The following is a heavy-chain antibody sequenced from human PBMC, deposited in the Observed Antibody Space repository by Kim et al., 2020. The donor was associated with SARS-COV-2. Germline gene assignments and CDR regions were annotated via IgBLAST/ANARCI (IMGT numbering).Heavy chain of an antibody. V-gene: IGHV1-18*01. J-gene: IGHJ6*03. Sequence: ASVKVSCKASGYTFTSYGISWVRQAPGQGLEWMGWISAYNGNTNYAQKLQGRVTMTTDTSTSTAYMELRSLRSDDTAVYYCASLPPLRYFDWLSEAYYYYYMDVWGKATTVTVSS. CDR3: ASLPPLRYFDWLSEAYYYYYMDV. CDR1: GYTFTSYG. CDR2: ISAYNGNT. D-gene: IGHD3-9*01.